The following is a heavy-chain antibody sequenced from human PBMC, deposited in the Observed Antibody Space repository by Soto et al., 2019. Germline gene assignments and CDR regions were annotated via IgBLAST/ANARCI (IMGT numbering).Heavy chain of an antibody. CDR2: ISYDGSNK. J-gene: IGHJ4*02. V-gene: IGHV3-30*18. Sequence: QVQLVESGGGVVQPGRSLRLSCAASGFTFSSYGMHWVRQAPGKGLEWVAVISYDGSNKYYADSVKGRFTISRDNSKNTMYLQMNSLRAEDTAVYYCAKNQHETEPLDFDYWGQGTLVTVSS. CDR3: AKNQHETEPLDFDY. CDR1: GFTFSSYG.